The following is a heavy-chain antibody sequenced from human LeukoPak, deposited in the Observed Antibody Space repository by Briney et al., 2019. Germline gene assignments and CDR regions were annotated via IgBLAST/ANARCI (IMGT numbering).Heavy chain of an antibody. CDR2: IRSKAYGGTT. J-gene: IGHJ6*04. CDR1: GFTSGDYA. V-gene: IGHV3-49*04. CDR3: TLPRVYYYYGMDV. Sequence: GGSLRLSCTASGFTSGDYAMSWVREAPGQGLEWVGFIRSKAYGGTTEYAASVKGRFTISRDDSKSIAYLQMNSLKTEDTAVYYCTLPRVYYYYGMDVWGKGTTVTVSS.